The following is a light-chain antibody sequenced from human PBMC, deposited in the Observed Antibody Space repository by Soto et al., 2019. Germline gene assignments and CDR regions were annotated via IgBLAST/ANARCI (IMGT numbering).Light chain of an antibody. CDR3: CSTGGSPTYV. V-gene: IGLV2-23*02. CDR1: SSNVGSYKL. J-gene: IGLJ1*01. CDR2: EVN. Sequence: QSVLTQPASVSGSPGQSITISCTGTSSNVGSYKLVSWYQQHPGKAPKLMIFEVNKRPSGVSNRFSGSKSGNTASLTISGLKVQDEAHYYCCSTGGSPTYVSGTGTKVT.